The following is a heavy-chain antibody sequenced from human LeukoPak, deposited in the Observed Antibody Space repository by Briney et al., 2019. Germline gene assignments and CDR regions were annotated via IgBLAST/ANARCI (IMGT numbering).Heavy chain of an antibody. J-gene: IGHJ6*02. CDR2: IYYSGST. CDR3: ARDVSRYDFWSGYQTGPYYYGMDV. Sequence: SETLSLTCTVSGGSISSSSYYWGWIRQPPGKGLEWIGSIYYSGSTNYNPSLKSRVTMSVDTSKNQFSLKLSSVTAADTAVYYCARDVSRYDFWSGYQTGPYYYGMDVWGQGTTVTVSS. D-gene: IGHD3-3*01. V-gene: IGHV4-39*07. CDR1: GGSISSSSYY.